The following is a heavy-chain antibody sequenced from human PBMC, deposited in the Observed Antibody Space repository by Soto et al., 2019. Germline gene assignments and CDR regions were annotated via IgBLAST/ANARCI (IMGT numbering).Heavy chain of an antibody. CDR2: IYSGGYT. CDR3: ATLPGGGGY. V-gene: IGHV3-53*01. D-gene: IGHD3-10*01. J-gene: IGHJ4*02. Sequence: EVQLVESGGGLIQPGGSLRLSCAVSGFTVSNNYMSWVRQAPGKGLEGVSVIYSGGYTAYGDSVKGRFTISRDNSKDPIYLQVNSQRARAPAVFYCATLPGGGGYWGQGTLVTVSS. CDR1: GFTVSNNY.